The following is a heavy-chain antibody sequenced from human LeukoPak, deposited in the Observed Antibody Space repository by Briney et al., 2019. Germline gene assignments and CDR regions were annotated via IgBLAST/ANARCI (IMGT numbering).Heavy chain of an antibody. CDR2: ISGSGGST. J-gene: IGHJ4*02. CDR3: AKSDYYDSSGYYYVGGSGYDY. V-gene: IGHV3-23*01. Sequence: PGGSLRLSCAASGFTFSSYAMNWVRQAPGKGLEWVSTISGSGGSTYYADSVKGRFTISRDNSKNTLYLQMNSLRAEDTAVYYCAKSDYYDSSGYYYVGGSGYDYWGQGTLVIVSS. D-gene: IGHD3-22*01. CDR1: GFTFSSYA.